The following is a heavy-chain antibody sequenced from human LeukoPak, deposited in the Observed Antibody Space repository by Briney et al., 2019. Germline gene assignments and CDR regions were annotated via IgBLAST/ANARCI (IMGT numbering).Heavy chain of an antibody. CDR3: ARAPIRFLEWLHPYYFDY. Sequence: GGSLRLSCAASGFTFSSYWMSWVRQAPGKGLEWVANIKQDGSEKYYVDSVKGRFTISRDNAKNSLYLQMNSLRAEDTAVYYCARAPIRFLEWLHPYYFDYWGQGTLVTVSS. CDR2: IKQDGSEK. D-gene: IGHD3-3*01. CDR1: GFTFSSYW. J-gene: IGHJ4*02. V-gene: IGHV3-7*01.